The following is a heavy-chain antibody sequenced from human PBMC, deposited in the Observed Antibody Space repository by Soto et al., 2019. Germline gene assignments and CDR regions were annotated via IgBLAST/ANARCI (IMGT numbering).Heavy chain of an antibody. D-gene: IGHD2-15*01. CDR1: GFTFTSAW. V-gene: IGHV3-15*07. CDR2: IKSKSEGGST. CDR3: TSDQGGEVVVDY. Sequence: EVQLVESGGGLVKPGGSLRISCAASGFTFTSAWMNWVRQAPGQGLEWVGRIKSKSEGGSTDYAAPVKGRFTISRDDSKTTLYLQMNSLKTEDTAVYYCTSDQGGEVVVDYWGQGTLVTVSP. J-gene: IGHJ4*02.